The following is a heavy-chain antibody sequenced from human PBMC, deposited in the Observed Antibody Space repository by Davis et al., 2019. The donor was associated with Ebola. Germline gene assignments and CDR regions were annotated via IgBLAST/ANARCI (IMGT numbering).Heavy chain of an antibody. Sequence: ASVKVSCKASGYTFTSYGISWVRQAPGQGLEWMGWISAYNGNTNYAQKLQGRVTMTTDTSTSTAYMELRSLRSDETAVYYCARDITMVQGGWFDPWGQGTLVTVSS. CDR2: ISAYNGNT. CDR3: ARDITMVQGGWFDP. V-gene: IGHV1-18*01. D-gene: IGHD3-10*01. CDR1: GYTFTSYG. J-gene: IGHJ5*02.